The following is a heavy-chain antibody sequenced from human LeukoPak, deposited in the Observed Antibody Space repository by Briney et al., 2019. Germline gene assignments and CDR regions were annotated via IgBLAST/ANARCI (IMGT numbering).Heavy chain of an antibody. J-gene: IGHJ6*03. D-gene: IGHD6-13*01. Sequence: GESLKISCKGSGYSFTSYWIGWVRQMPGKGLEWMGIIYPGDSDTRYSPSFQGQVTISADKSISTAYLQRSSLKASDTAMYYCARHPIAAAGTNYYYYMDVWGKGTTVTVSS. CDR3: ARHPIAAAGTNYYYYMDV. CDR1: GYSFTSYW. V-gene: IGHV5-51*01. CDR2: IYPGDSDT.